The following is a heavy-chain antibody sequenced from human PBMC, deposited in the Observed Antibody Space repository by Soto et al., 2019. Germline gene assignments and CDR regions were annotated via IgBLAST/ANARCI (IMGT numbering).Heavy chain of an antibody. CDR2: IIPIFGTA. CDR1: GYSFTSHY. J-gene: IGHJ6*02. CDR3: ARELSVDSGYMIYYYGMDV. Sequence: ASVKVSCKAIGYSFTSHYMHWVRQAPGQGLEWMGGIIPIFGTANYAQKFQGRVTITADESTSTAYMELSSLRSEDTAVYYCARELSVDSGYMIYYYGMDVWGQGTTVTVSS. V-gene: IGHV1-69*13. D-gene: IGHD5-12*01.